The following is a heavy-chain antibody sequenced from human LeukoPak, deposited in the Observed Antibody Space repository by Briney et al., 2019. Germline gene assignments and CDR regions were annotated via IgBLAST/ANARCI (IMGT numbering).Heavy chain of an antibody. D-gene: IGHD3-10*01. V-gene: IGHV3-30*04. Sequence: PGRSLRLSCAASGFTFRAYAMHWVRQAPGKGLEWLAVISNDGTIQYYADSVKGRFTISRDNSRNIMNLQTDGLRPEDTALYYCARAMVRGVIPYWGQGTLVTVSS. J-gene: IGHJ4*02. CDR1: GFTFRAYA. CDR3: ARAMVRGVIPY. CDR2: ISNDGTIQ.